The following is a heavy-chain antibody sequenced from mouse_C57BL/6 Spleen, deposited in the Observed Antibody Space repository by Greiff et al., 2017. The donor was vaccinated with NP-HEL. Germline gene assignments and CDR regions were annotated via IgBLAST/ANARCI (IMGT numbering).Heavy chain of an antibody. CDR3: ARRGGYYPFAC. V-gene: IGHV1-54*01. CDR2: INPGSGGT. Sequence: QVQLQQSGAELVRPGTSVKVSCKASGYAFTNYLIEWVKQRPGQGLESIGVINPGSGGTNYNEKFKGKATLTADKSSSTAYMQLSSLTSEDSAVYFCARRGGYYPFACWGQGTLVTVSA. D-gene: IGHD2-3*01. CDR1: GYAFTNYL. J-gene: IGHJ3*01.